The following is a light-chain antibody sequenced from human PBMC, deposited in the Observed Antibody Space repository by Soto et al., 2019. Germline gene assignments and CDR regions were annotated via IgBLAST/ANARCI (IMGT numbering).Light chain of an antibody. J-gene: IGKJ5*01. V-gene: IGKV1-8*01. CDR2: AAS. Sequence: AIRMTQSPSSFSASTGDRVTITCRASQGIYSYLAWYQQKPGKSPELLIYAASTLQSGVPSRFSGSASGTDFTLTISSLQSEDFATYDCQQYYSYPLTLGQGTRLEIK. CDR3: QQYYSYPLT. CDR1: QGIYSY.